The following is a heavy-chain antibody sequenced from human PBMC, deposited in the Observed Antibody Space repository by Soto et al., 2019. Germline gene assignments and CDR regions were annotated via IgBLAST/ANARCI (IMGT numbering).Heavy chain of an antibody. CDR2: ISSSSSYI. CDR3: ARGPLKWPYYYYYYMDV. Sequence: GGSLRLSCAASGFTFSSYSMNWVRQAPGKGLEWVSSISSSSSYIYYADSVKGRFTISRDNAKNSLYLQMNSLRAEDTAVYYCARGPLKWPYYYYYYMDVWGKGTTVTVSS. D-gene: IGHD5-12*01. V-gene: IGHV3-21*01. J-gene: IGHJ6*03. CDR1: GFTFSSYS.